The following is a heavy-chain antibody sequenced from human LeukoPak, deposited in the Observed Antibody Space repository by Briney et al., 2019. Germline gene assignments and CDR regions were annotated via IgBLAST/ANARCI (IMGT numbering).Heavy chain of an antibody. J-gene: IGHJ3*01. CDR2: IISSTTII. D-gene: IGHD1-26*01. CDR1: GFTFSDYY. CDR3: ATWGATMLTRAAFDV. V-gene: IGHV3-11*04. Sequence: GGSLRLSCAGSGFTFSDYYMSWIRQAPGKGLEWVSYIISSTTIIYYADSVKGRFTISRDNAQNSLYLQMNSLRSEDTAVYYCATWGATMLTRAAFDVWGQGTMVTVSS.